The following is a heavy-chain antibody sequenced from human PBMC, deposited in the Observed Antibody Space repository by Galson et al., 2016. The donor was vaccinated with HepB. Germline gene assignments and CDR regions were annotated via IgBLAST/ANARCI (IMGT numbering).Heavy chain of an antibody. J-gene: IGHJ4*02. CDR3: ARQSYSGAIDY. V-gene: IGHV4-39*01. CDR2: IYYSGRT. Sequence: SETLSLTCAVSGGSISSNTYYWVWIRQPPGKGLEWIGSIYYSGRTYYNPSLNSRVSISVDTAKDQFTLRVNSVTAAETAVYYCARQSYSGAIDYWGQGTRVTVSS. D-gene: IGHD3-10*01. CDR1: GGSISSNTYY.